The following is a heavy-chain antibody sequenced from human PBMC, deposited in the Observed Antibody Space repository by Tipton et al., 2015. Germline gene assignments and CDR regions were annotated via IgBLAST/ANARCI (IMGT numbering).Heavy chain of an antibody. J-gene: IGHJ3*02. CDR1: GGSISRYY. Sequence: TLSLTCTVSGGSISRYYWTWIRQPPGKGLEWIAYIYYSGSTTYNPSLKSRVTLSVDTSKNQLSLKLSSMTAADTAVYYCARMGDGLDRWGQGTMVTVSS. CDR3: ARMGDGLDR. V-gene: IGHV4-59*01. CDR2: IYYSGST.